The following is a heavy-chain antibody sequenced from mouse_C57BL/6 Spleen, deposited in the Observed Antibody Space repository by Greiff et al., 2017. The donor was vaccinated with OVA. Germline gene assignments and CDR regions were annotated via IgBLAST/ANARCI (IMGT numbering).Heavy chain of an antibody. V-gene: IGHV1-64*01. CDR3: ARLDDGYYALDY. Sequence: QVQLQQPGAELVKPGASVKLSCKASGYTFTSYWMHWVTQRPGQGLEWIGMIYPNSGSTNYNEKFKSKATLTVDKSSSTAYMQLSSLTSEDSAVYYCARLDDGYYALDYWGQGTTLTVSS. CDR1: GYTFTSYW. CDR2: IYPNSGST. D-gene: IGHD2-3*01. J-gene: IGHJ2*01.